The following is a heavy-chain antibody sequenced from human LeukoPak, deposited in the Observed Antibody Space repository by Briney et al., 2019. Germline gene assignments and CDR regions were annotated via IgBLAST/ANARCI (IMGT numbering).Heavy chain of an antibody. Sequence: SETLSLTCAVYGGSFSSYYWSWIRQPPGKGLEWIGYIYYSGSTNYNPSLKSRVTISVDTSKNRFSLKLSSVTAADTAVYYCARVTGYSYGAHDYWGQGTLVTVSS. D-gene: IGHD5-18*01. CDR2: IYYSGST. CDR1: GGSFSSYY. J-gene: IGHJ4*02. CDR3: ARVTGYSYGAHDY. V-gene: IGHV4-59*01.